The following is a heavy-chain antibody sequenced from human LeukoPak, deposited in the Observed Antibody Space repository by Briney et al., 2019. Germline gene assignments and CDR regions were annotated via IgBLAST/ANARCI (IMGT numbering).Heavy chain of an antibody. CDR2: ISSSSYI. Sequence: GGSLRLSCAASGFTFSSYWMSWVRQAPGKGLEWVSSISSSSYIYYADSVKGRFTISRDNAKNSLYLQMNSLRAEDTAVYYCAREGSSGWFDYWGQGTLVTVSS. CDR1: GFTFSSYW. V-gene: IGHV3-21*01. D-gene: IGHD6-19*01. J-gene: IGHJ4*02. CDR3: AREGSSGWFDY.